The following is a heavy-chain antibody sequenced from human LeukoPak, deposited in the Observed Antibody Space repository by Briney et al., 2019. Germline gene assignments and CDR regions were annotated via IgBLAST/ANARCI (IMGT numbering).Heavy chain of an antibody. CDR2: IYYSGST. V-gene: IGHV4-30-4*01. CDR3: ARHDYSNYGYFDY. CDR1: GGSISSGDYY. Sequence: PSETLSLTCTVSGGSISSGDYYWSWIRQPPGKGLEWIGYIYYSGSTNYNPSLKSRVTISVDTSKNQFSLKLSSVTAADTAVYYCARHDYSNYGYFDYWGQGTLVTVSS. J-gene: IGHJ4*02. D-gene: IGHD4-4*01.